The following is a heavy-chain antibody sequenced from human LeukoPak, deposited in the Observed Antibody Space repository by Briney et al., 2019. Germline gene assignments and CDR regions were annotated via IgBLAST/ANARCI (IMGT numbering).Heavy chain of an antibody. CDR3: ARDRIVGATGGFDY. J-gene: IGHJ4*02. CDR1: GGSISSGDYY. D-gene: IGHD1-26*01. V-gene: IGHV4-30-4*08. CDR2: IYYRGST. Sequence: SSETLSLTCTVSGGSISSGDYYWSWLRQPPGKGLEWIGYIYYRGSTYYNPSLKSRVTISVDTSKNQFSLKLSSVTAADTAVYYCARDRIVGATGGFDYWGQGTLVTVSS.